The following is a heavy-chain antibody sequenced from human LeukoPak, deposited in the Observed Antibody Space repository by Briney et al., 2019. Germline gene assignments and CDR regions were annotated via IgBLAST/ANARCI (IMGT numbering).Heavy chain of an antibody. CDR2: INHSGST. CDR1: GGSFSGYY. Sequence: SETLSLTCAVYGGSFSGYYWSWIRQPPGKGLEWIGEINHSGSTNYNPSLKSRVTISVDTSKNQFSLKLSSVTAADTAVYYCARVRIHHMGSGSYYGARPQGRYFDLWGRGTLVTVSS. CDR3: ARVRIHHMGSGSYYGARPQGRYFDL. J-gene: IGHJ2*01. V-gene: IGHV4-34*01. D-gene: IGHD3-10*01.